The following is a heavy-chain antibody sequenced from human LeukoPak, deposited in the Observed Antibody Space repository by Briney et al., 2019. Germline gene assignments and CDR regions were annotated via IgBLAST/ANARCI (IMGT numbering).Heavy chain of an antibody. CDR2: MNPNSGNT. D-gene: IGHD6-6*01. J-gene: IGHJ6*03. V-gene: IGHV1-8*03. CDR1: GYTFTSYG. Sequence: ASVKVSCKASGYTFTSYGISWVRPAPGQGLEWMGWMNPNSGNTGYAQKFQGRVTITRNTSISTAYMELSSLRSEDTAVYYCARSHSSSFFFNYYYYYMDVWGKGTTVTGSS. CDR3: ARSHSSSFFFNYYYYYMDV.